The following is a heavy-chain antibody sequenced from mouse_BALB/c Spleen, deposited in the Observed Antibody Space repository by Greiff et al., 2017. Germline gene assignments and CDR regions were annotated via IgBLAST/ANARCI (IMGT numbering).Heavy chain of an antibody. Sequence: VQLKESGPGLVKPSQSLSLTCTVTGYSITSDYAWHWIRQFPGNKLEWMGYISYSGSTSYNPSLKSRISITRDTSKNQFFLQLNSVTTEDPATYYCSRWGDGYYRVFAYWGQGTTVTVSA. J-gene: IGHJ3*01. D-gene: IGHD2-3*01. V-gene: IGHV3-2*02. CDR1: GYSITSDYA. CDR3: SRWGDGYYRVFAY. CDR2: ISYSGST.